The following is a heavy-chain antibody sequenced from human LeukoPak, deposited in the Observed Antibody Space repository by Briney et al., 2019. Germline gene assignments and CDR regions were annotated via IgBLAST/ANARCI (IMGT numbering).Heavy chain of an antibody. V-gene: IGHV1-69*01. CDR1: GGTFSSYA. D-gene: IGHD1-1*01. Sequence: SVKASFKASGGTFSSYAISWVRQAPGQGLEWMGGIIPIFGTANYAQKFQGRVTITADESTSTAYMELSSLRSEDTAVYYCARELERRYYYYGMDVWGQGTTVTVSS. J-gene: IGHJ6*02. CDR2: IIPIFGTA. CDR3: ARELERRYYYYGMDV.